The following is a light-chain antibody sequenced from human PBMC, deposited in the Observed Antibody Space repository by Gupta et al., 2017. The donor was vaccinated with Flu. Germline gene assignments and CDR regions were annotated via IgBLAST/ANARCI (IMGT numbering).Light chain of an antibody. J-gene: IGLJ1*01. CDR1: SSDVGGYNF. CDR2: EVS. Sequence: QSALTQPASVSGSPGQSITISCTGTSSDVGGYNFVSWYQQHPGKAPKLMISEVSNRPSGISNRFSGSKSGNTASLTISGLQADDEADYYCSSYTSSITLVFGTGTKVTVL. V-gene: IGLV2-14*01. CDR3: SSYTSSITLV.